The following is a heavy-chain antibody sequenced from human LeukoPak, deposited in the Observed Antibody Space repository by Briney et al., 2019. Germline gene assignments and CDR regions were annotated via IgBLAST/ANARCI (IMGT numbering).Heavy chain of an antibody. V-gene: IGHV3-23*01. CDR3: AKDLQYFSSSMPSFDY. CDR1: GCIFSSHW. CDR2: ISGSGGST. J-gene: IGHJ4*02. D-gene: IGHD6-13*01. Sequence: GGSLRLSCAASGCIFSSHWMSWVRQAPGKGLEWVSAISGSGGSTYYADSVKGRFTISRDNSKNTLYLQMNSLRAEDTAVYYCAKDLQYFSSSMPSFDYWGQGTLVTVSS.